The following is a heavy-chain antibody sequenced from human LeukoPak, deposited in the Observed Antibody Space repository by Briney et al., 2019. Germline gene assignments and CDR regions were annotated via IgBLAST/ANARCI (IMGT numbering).Heavy chain of an antibody. V-gene: IGHV3-7*03. CDR1: GFTFSSYW. CDR3: ARKKPLGYCSGTRCYSDRYYGIDV. J-gene: IGHJ6*04. Sequence: GGSLRLSCAASGFTFSSYWMSWVRQAPGKGLEWVGNIKQDVCEKYYVDSVKGRFIIPRDNAKNSLYLQMNSLIAEDTAVYYCARKKPLGYCSGTRCYSDRYYGIDVWGKGTTVTVSS. D-gene: IGHD2-2*01. CDR2: IKQDVCEK.